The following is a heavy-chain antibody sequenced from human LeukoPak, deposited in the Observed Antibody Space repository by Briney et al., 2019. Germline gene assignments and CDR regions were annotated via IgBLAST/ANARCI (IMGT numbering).Heavy chain of an antibody. D-gene: IGHD6-19*01. J-gene: IGHJ5*02. CDR3: PWHSSGWRFDP. CDR2: IRSKPYGGTS. Sequence: GGSLSLSCTTSGFTFDDYAMSWVRQAPGKGLEWVGFIRSKPYGGTSEYAASVKGRFTISRDDSKSIAYLQMNSLKTEDTAVYYCPWHSSGWRFDPWGQGTLVTVSS. CDR1: GFTFDDYA. V-gene: IGHV3-49*04.